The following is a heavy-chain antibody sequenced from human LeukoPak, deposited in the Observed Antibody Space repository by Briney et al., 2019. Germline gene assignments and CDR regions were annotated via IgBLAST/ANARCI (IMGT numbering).Heavy chain of an antibody. Sequence: GGSLRLSCTASGFTFSSYGMHWVRQAPGKGLEWVAVIWYDGSNKYYADSVMGRFTISRDNSKNTLYLQMNSLRAEDTAVYYCARCDYGDITVDCWGQGTLVTVSS. CDR2: IWYDGSNK. J-gene: IGHJ4*02. CDR3: ARCDYGDITVDC. CDR1: GFTFSSYG. V-gene: IGHV3-33*01. D-gene: IGHD4-17*01.